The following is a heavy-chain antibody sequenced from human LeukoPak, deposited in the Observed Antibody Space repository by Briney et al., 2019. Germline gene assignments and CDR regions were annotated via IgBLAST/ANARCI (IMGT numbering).Heavy chain of an antibody. D-gene: IGHD3-22*01. Sequence: GGSLRLSCAASGFTVSSNYMSWVRQASGKGLEWVSVIYSGGSTYYADSVRGRFTISRDNSKNTLYLQMNSLRAEETAVYYCARAQYYYDSSGYLNWFDPWGQGTLVTVSS. V-gene: IGHV3-66*02. CDR2: IYSGGST. J-gene: IGHJ5*02. CDR3: ARAQYYYDSSGYLNWFDP. CDR1: GFTVSSNY.